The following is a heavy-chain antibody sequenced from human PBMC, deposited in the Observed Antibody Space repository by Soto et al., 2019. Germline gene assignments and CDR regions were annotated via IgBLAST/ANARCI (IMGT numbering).Heavy chain of an antibody. CDR1: GFPFSSSW. CDR3: ARVAQGAFDI. CDR2: INTDGSIT. J-gene: IGHJ3*02. Sequence: PGGSLRLSCAASGFPFSSSWMHWVRQAPGKGLVWVSRINTDGSITTYADSVKGRFTISRDNARNTLFLQVNSLRAEDTAVYYCARVAQGAFDIWGQGTMVTVSS. V-gene: IGHV3-74*01.